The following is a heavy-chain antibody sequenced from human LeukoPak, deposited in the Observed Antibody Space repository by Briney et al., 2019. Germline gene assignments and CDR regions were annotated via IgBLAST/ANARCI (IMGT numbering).Heavy chain of an antibody. CDR2: IYYSGST. Sequence: PSETLSLTCTVSGYSISSGYYWGWIRQPPGKGLEWIGSIYYSGSTYNPSLKSRVTISVDTSKKQFSLNLSSVTAADTAVYYCARHVLRRGPWFFEYWGQGTLVTVSS. V-gene: IGHV4-38-2*02. D-gene: IGHD4-17*01. CDR1: GYSISSGYY. J-gene: IGHJ4*02. CDR3: ARHVLRRGPWFFEY.